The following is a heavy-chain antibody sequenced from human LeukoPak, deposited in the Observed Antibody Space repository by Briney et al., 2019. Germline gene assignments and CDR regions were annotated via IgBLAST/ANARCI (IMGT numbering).Heavy chain of an antibody. CDR1: GYTFTSYY. V-gene: IGHV7-4-1*02. D-gene: IGHD6-13*01. J-gene: IGHJ5*02. Sequence: ASVKVSCKASGYTFTSYYMHWVRQAPGQGLEWMGWINTNAGNPTYAQGFTGRFVFSLDTSVSTAYLQISSLKAEDTAVYYCARESIAAAGTAGNWFDPWGQGTLVTVSS. CDR3: ARESIAAAGTAGNWFDP. CDR2: INTNAGNP.